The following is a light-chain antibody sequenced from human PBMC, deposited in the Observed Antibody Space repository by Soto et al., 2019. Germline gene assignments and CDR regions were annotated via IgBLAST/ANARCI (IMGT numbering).Light chain of an antibody. CDR1: QSISSW. J-gene: IGKJ1*01. Sequence: DIQMTQSPATLSAFVGDRVTITCRASQSISSWLAWYQQKPGRAPKLLIYHASSLESGVPSRFSGSGSGTEFTLTINSLQADDSATYYCHQYNSYSWTFGQGTKVDIK. CDR2: HAS. CDR3: HQYNSYSWT. V-gene: IGKV1-5*01.